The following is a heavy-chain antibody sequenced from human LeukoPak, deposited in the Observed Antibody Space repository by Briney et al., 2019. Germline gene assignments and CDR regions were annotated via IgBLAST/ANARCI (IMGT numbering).Heavy chain of an antibody. CDR2: TYYSGST. Sequence: SETLSLTCTVSGGSISSYYWSWIRQPPGKGLEWIGYTYYSGSTNYNPSLKSRVTISVDTSKNQFSLKLSSVTAADTAVYYCAAHIVVVVAATGWFDPWGQGTLVTVSS. V-gene: IGHV4-59*12. J-gene: IGHJ5*02. D-gene: IGHD2-15*01. CDR3: AAHIVVVVAATGWFDP. CDR1: GGSISSYY.